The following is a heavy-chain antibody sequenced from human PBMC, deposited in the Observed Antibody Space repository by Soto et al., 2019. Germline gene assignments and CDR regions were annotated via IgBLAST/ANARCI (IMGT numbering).Heavy chain of an antibody. Sequence: GGSLRLSCAASGFTFSSYAMSWVRQAPGKGLEWVSAISGSGGSTYDADSVKGRFTSSRDNSKNTLYLQMNSLSAEDTAVYYCAKDGKWNYYDSSGYYYGFDYWGQGTLVTVSS. CDR3: AKDGKWNYYDSSGYYYGFDY. J-gene: IGHJ4*02. CDR2: ISGSGGST. CDR1: GFTFSSYA. D-gene: IGHD3-22*01. V-gene: IGHV3-23*01.